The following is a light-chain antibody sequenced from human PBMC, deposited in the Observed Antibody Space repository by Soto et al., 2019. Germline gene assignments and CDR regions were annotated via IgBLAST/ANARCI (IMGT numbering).Light chain of an antibody. V-gene: IGKV2-30*01. J-gene: IGKJ4*01. Sequence: VVMIQSPPSLPVTLGQPASISCRSSQSLVYSDGTTYLNWLQQRPGQAPRSLTYQVSNRGPGDPDRFSGSGSGTDFTLKISRVEAEDVGVYYCKQRRHWPLTFGGGTKVQIK. CDR2: QVS. CDR1: QSLVYSDGTTY. CDR3: KQRRHWPLT.